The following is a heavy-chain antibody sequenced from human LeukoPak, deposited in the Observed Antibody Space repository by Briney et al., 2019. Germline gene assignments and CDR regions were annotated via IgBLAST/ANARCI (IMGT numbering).Heavy chain of an antibody. Sequence: SETLSLTCTVSGGSISSSSYYWGWIRQPPGKGLEWIGSIFYSGNTYYNPSLKSRVTISVDTSKNQFSLKLNSVTAADTAVYYCARVLWYCSSTSCFYFDYWGQGTLVTVSS. CDR2: IFYSGNT. J-gene: IGHJ4*02. CDR3: ARVLWYCSSTSCFYFDY. V-gene: IGHV4-39*01. CDR1: GGSISSSSYY. D-gene: IGHD2-2*01.